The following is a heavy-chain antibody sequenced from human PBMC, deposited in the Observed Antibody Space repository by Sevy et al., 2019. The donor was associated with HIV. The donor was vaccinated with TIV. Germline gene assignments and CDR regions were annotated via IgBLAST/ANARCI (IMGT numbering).Heavy chain of an antibody. CDR1: GDSVSSDNYY. J-gene: IGHJ4*02. CDR3: ARLSAVSRSYNFDY. V-gene: IGHV4-61*01. D-gene: IGHD4-4*01. Sequence: SETLSLTCTVSGDSVSSDNYYWSWIRQPPGKGLEWIGYMFYRGSTNYNPSLKSRVTISVDTPKNQFSLKLNSVTAADTAVYYCARLSAVSRSYNFDYWGQGTLVTVSS. CDR2: MFYRGST.